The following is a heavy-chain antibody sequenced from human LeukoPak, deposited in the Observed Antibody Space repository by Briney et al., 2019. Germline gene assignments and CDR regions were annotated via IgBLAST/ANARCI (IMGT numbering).Heavy chain of an antibody. D-gene: IGHD2-15*01. CDR3: ARDRKLIYNWFDP. CDR2: IYPGDSDT. V-gene: IGHV5-51*01. CDR1: GYSFTSYW. Sequence: RGESLKISCKGSGYSFTSYWIGWVRQMPGKGLEWMGIIYPGDSDTRYSPSFQGQVTISADKSISTAYLQWSSLKASDTAVYYCARDRKLIYNWFDPWGQGTLVTVSS. J-gene: IGHJ5*02.